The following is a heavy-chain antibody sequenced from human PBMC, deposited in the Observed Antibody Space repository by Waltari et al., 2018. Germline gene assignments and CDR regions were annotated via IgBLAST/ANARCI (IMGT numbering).Heavy chain of an antibody. CDR3: ARDLKGAHYDYIWGSYRGDAFDI. Sequence: QVQLVQSGAEVKKPGASVKVSCKASGYTFTGYYMHWVRQAPGQGLEWMGWINPNSGGTNYAQKFQGRVTMTRDTSISTAYMELSRLRSDDTAVYYGARDLKGAHYDYIWGSYRGDAFDIWGQGTMVTVSA. CDR1: GYTFTGYY. CDR2: INPNSGGT. J-gene: IGHJ3*02. D-gene: IGHD3-16*02. V-gene: IGHV1-2*02.